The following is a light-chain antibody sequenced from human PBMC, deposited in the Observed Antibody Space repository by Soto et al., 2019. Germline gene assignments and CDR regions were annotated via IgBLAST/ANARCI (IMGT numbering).Light chain of an antibody. CDR3: QQYGSSYT. CDR2: DAS. Sequence: EIVLTQSPATLSLSPGERATLSCRASQTVSNYLAWYQQKPGQAPSLLIYDASNRATGIPARFSGSGSGTDFTLTISSLEPEDFAVYYCQQYGSSYTFGQGTKLEIK. CDR1: QTVSNY. J-gene: IGKJ2*01. V-gene: IGKV3-11*01.